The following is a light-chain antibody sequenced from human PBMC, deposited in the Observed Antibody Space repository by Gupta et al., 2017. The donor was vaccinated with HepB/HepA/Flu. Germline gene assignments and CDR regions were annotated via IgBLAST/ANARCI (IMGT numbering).Light chain of an antibody. CDR2: RNN. Sequence: SVLTQPPSASGTPGQRVTISCSGSRSNIGSNYVYWYQQLPGTAPKLLIYRNNQRPSGVPDRCSGSKSGTSASLAISGLRSEDEAHYYCAAWDDSLNGRVVFGGGTNLTVL. CDR1: RSNIGSNY. CDR3: AAWDDSLNGRVV. J-gene: IGLJ2*01. V-gene: IGLV1-47*01.